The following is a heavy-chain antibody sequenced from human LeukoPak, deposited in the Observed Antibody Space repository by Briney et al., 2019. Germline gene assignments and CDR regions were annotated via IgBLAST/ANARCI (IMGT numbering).Heavy chain of an antibody. CDR2: IYYSGST. J-gene: IGHJ4*02. D-gene: IGHD4-17*01. CDR1: GGSISGYY. CDR3: ARDSGYGDPFDF. V-gene: IGHV4-59*01. Sequence: SETLSLTCTVSGGSISGYYWSWIRQPPGKGLEWIGYIYYSGSTNYNPSLKSRVTISVDTSKNQFSLKLSSVTAADMAVYYCARDSGYGDPFDFWGQGTLVTVSS.